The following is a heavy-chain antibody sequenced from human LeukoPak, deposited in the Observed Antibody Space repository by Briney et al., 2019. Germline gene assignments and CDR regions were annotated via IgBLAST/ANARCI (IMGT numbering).Heavy chain of an antibody. CDR1: GFTFSSYA. D-gene: IGHD7-27*01. V-gene: IGHV3-30-3*01. J-gene: IGHJ4*02. CDR3: ARESGYYFDY. CDR2: MSYDGSIQ. Sequence: GRSLRLSCAASGFTFSSYAMHWVRQAPGKGLEWVAVMSYDGSIQYYADSVKGRFSISRDNSKNTLYLEMNSLRGEVTAVYSCARESGYYFDYWGQGTLVTVS.